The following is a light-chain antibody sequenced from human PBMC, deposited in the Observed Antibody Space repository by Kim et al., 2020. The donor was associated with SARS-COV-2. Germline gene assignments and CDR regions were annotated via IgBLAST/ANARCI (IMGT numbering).Light chain of an antibody. J-gene: IGKJ3*01. CDR1: QSISSH. CDR3: QQRYITPFT. CDR2: AAS. Sequence: DIQMTQSPSTLSASVGDRVTITCRTTQSISSHLNWYQQKPGRAPKLLISAASTLQGGVPSRFSGSGSETDLTLTISSLQPEDFATYFCQQRYITPFTFGPGTKVDIK. V-gene: IGKV1-39*01.